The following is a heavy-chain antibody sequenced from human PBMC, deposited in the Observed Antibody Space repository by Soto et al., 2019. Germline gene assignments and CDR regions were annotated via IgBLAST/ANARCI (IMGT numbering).Heavy chain of an antibody. Sequence: SETLSLTCTVSGGSISSYYLSWIRQPPGKGLEWIGYIYYSGSTNYNPSLKSRVTISVDTSKNQFSLKLSSVTAADTAVYYCARGGSSGYYYLDPWGQGTLVTVSS. CDR2: IYYSGST. CDR1: GGSISSYY. J-gene: IGHJ5*02. CDR3: ARGGSSGYYYLDP. V-gene: IGHV4-59*01. D-gene: IGHD3-22*01.